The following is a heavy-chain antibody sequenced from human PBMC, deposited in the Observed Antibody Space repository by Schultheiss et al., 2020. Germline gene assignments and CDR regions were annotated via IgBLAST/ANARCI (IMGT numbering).Heavy chain of an antibody. V-gene: IGHV4-39*01. D-gene: IGHD2-15*01. CDR1: GGSISSSSYY. Sequence: SETLSLTCTVSGGSISSSSYYWGWIRQPPGKGLEWIGEINDSGSPNCNPSLKSRLTISRDTSKNQVSLMLTSVTAADTAVYYCARQPLDCNVGGCFSFDSWGHGTLVTVSS. J-gene: IGHJ5*01. CDR2: INDSGSP. CDR3: ARQPLDCNVGGCFSFDS.